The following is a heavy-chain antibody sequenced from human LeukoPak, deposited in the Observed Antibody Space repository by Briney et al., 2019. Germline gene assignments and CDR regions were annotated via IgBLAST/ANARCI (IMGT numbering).Heavy chain of an antibody. Sequence: ASVKVSCKASGYTFTRYGISWVRQAPGQGLEWMGWISAYNGNTNYAQKLQGRVTMTTDTSTSTAYMELRSLRADDTAVYYCARDEGDYVWGSYRPLDYWGQGTLVTVSS. V-gene: IGHV1-18*01. CDR1: GYTFTRYG. J-gene: IGHJ4*02. CDR2: ISAYNGNT. CDR3: ARDEGDYVWGSYRPLDY. D-gene: IGHD3-16*02.